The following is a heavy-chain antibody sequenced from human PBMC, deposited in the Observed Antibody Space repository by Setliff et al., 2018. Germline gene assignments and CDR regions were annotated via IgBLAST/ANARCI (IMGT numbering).Heavy chain of an antibody. CDR2: IIPIFGTA. J-gene: IGHJ4*02. V-gene: IGHV1-69*13. D-gene: IGHD1-26*01. CDR3: AIPSSGNFYFDY. Sequence: SVKVSCKASGGTFSSYAITWVRQAPGQGLEWMGGIIPIFGTAKYAQKFQGRVTTTADQSTRTAYMELSSLRSEDTAVYYCAIPSSGNFYFDYWGQGTLVTVSS. CDR1: GGTFSSYA.